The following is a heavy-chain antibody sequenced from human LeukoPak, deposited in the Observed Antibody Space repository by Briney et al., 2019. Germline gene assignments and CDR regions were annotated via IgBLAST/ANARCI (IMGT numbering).Heavy chain of an antibody. CDR1: GGSISSYY. J-gene: IGHJ6*03. V-gene: IGHV4-59*01. CDR2: IYYSGST. D-gene: IGHD3-10*01. Sequence: PSETLSLTCTVSGGSISSYYWSWIRQPPGKGLEWIGYIYYSGSTNYNPSLKSRVTISVDTSKNQFSLKLSSVTAADTAVYYCARAPYYYGSGNYYYYMDVWGKGTTVTISS. CDR3: ARAPYYYGSGNYYYYMDV.